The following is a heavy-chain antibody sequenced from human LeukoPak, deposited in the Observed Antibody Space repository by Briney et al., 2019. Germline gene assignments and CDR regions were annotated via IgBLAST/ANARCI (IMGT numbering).Heavy chain of an antibody. D-gene: IGHD1-26*01. CDR2: ISKDGSST. CDR1: VFTFSSYW. V-gene: IGHV3-74*01. J-gene: IGHJ4*02. CDR3: ARDEVGVGATHDY. Sequence: GGSLRLSCAASVFTFSSYWMHWVRQAPGKGLVWVSRISKDGSSTYYADSVKGRFTISRDNAKNTLYLQMNSLRAEDTAVYYCARDEVGVGATHDYWGQGTLVTVSS.